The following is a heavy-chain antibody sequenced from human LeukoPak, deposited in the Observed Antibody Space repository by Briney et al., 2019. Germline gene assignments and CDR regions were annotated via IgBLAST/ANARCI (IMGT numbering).Heavy chain of an antibody. Sequence: SETLSLTCTVSGGSISSYYWSWTRQPPGKGLEWIGYIYYSGSTNYNPSLKSRVTISVDTSKNQFSLKLSSVTAADTAVYYCARGYWYFDLWGRGTLVTVSS. CDR1: GGSISSYY. CDR2: IYYSGST. CDR3: ARGYWYFDL. J-gene: IGHJ2*01. V-gene: IGHV4-59*01.